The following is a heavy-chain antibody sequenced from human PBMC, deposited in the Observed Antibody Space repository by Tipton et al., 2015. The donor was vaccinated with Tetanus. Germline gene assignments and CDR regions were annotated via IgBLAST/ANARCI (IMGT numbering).Heavy chain of an antibody. CDR1: GGLITTGGYS. CDR3: VRGRGLGAYSFGFEY. J-gene: IGHJ4*02. D-gene: IGHD5-12*01. V-gene: IGHV4-30-2*01. Sequence: LSLTCTVSGGLITTGGYSWGWIRQPPGQGLEWLGYIYQTDSTYYNPSVRSRLTLSLQRSKNQVSLKLSSVTAADTAVYYCVRGRGLGAYSFGFEYWGQGALVTVSS. CDR2: IYQTDST.